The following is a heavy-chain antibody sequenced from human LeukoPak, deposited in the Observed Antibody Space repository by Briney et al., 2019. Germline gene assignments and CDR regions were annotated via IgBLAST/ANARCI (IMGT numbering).Heavy chain of an antibody. CDR1: GGSISSGCYS. V-gene: IGHV4-30-2*01. CDR3: ASSSYYGSGSSIDY. Sequence: SETLTLTCAVSGGSISSGCYSWSWIRQPPGKGLEWIGYIYHSGSTYYNPSLKSRVTISVDRSKNQFSLKLSSVTAADTAVYYCASSSYYGSGSSIDYWGQGTLVTVSS. J-gene: IGHJ4*02. CDR2: IYHSGST. D-gene: IGHD3-10*01.